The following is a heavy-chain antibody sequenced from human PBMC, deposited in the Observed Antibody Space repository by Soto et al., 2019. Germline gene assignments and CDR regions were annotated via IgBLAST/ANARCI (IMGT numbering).Heavy chain of an antibody. J-gene: IGHJ4*02. CDR1: GFTVSSNY. D-gene: IGHD6-6*01. CDR3: ARYSSSSDFDY. V-gene: IGHV3-53*01. Sequence: VGSLRLSCAASGFTVSSNYMSWVRQAPGKGLEWVSVIYSGGSTYYADSVKGRFTISRDNSKNTLYLQMNSLRAEDTAVYYCARYSSSSDFDYWGQGTLVTVSS. CDR2: IYSGGST.